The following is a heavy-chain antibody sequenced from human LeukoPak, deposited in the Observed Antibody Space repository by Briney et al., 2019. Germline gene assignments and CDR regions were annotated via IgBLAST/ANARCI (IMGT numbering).Heavy chain of an antibody. J-gene: IGHJ5*02. V-gene: IGHV1-46*01. CDR2: INPSGGST. Sequence: ASVKVSCKASGYTFSSNYIHWVRQAPGQGLEWMGLINPSGGSTTYAQNFQGRVTMTSDTSTSTVYMQSSSLRSEDTAMYYCARDPTVITSSRITIFGVAKSPHNWFDPWGQGTLVTVSS. CDR3: ARDPTVITSSRITIFGVAKSPHNWFDP. CDR1: GYTFSSNY. D-gene: IGHD3-3*01.